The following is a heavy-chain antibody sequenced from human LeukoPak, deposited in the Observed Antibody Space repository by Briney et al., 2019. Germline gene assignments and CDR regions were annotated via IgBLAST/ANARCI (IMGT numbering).Heavy chain of an antibody. Sequence: PSETLSLTCTVSGGSISSYYWSWIRQPPGKGLEWIGYIYYSGSTNYNPSLKSRVTISVDTSKNQFSLKLSSVTAADTAVYYCARGLDSYGYVFDYWGQGTLVTVSS. CDR1: GGSISSYY. V-gene: IGHV4-59*01. CDR3: ARGLDSYGYVFDY. J-gene: IGHJ4*02. D-gene: IGHD5-18*01. CDR2: IYYSGST.